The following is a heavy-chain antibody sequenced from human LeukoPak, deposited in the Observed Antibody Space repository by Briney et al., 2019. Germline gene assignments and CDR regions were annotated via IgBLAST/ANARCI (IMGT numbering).Heavy chain of an antibody. V-gene: IGHV3-21*01. Sequence: PGGSLRLSSAASGVTFSSYSMNWVRQAPGKGLEWVSSTSSSSSYIYYADLVKGRFTIYRDNDKNSLYLQMNSLRAEDTAVYYCARCGTGGPLDYWGQGTLVTVSS. CDR3: ARCGTGGPLDY. CDR1: GVTFSSYS. J-gene: IGHJ4*02. D-gene: IGHD7-27*01. CDR2: TSSSSSYI.